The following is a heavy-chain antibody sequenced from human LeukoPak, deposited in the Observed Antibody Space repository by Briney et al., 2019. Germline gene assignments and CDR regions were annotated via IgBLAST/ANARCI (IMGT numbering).Heavy chain of an antibody. Sequence: SETLSLTCAVYGGSFSGYYWSWIRQPPGKGLEWIGEINHSGSTNYNPSLKSRVTISVDTSKNQFSLKLSSVTAADTAVYYCARGPYCSSTSCFYNWFDPWSQGTLVTVSS. CDR1: GGSFSGYY. V-gene: IGHV4-34*01. CDR2: INHSGST. CDR3: ARGPYCSSTSCFYNWFDP. D-gene: IGHD2-2*01. J-gene: IGHJ5*02.